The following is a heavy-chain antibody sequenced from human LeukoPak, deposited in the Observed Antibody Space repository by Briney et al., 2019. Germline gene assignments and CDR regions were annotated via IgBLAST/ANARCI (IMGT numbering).Heavy chain of an antibody. J-gene: IGHJ5*02. CDR3: APTVDYDYL. Sequence: GGSLRLSCAASGFTFSGYSMNWVRQAPGKGLEWVSYISGSSGSIYYADSVKGRFTISRDNAKNSLYLQMNSLRAEDTAVYYCAPTVDYDYLWGQGTLVTVSS. CDR2: ISGSSGSI. D-gene: IGHD3-16*01. V-gene: IGHV3-48*04. CDR1: GFTFSGYS.